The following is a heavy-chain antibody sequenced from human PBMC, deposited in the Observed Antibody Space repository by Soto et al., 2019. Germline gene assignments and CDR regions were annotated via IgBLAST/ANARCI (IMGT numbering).Heavy chain of an antibody. CDR1: GFTFSNYG. Sequence: QVQLVESGGGVVQPGRSLRLSCTTSGFTFSNYGMYWVRQAPGKGLEWVAAIWFDGSNKYYADSVKGRFTIFKDNSKNTLFRQMNSLRAEDTAVCYCAREGGPRLPGYWGQGTLVTVSS. V-gene: IGHV3-33*01. D-gene: IGHD3-16*01. J-gene: IGHJ4*02. CDR2: IWFDGSNK. CDR3: AREGGPRLPGY.